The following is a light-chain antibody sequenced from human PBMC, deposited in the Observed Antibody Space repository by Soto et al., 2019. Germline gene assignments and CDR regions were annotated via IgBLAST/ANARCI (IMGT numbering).Light chain of an antibody. CDR2: SGS. Sequence: GKVPKSLISSGSSLQFGVPSRFSGSGSGADFSLTVSSLEPEDFATYYCQQYYTYPRTFGQGTKVDIK. J-gene: IGKJ1*01. CDR3: QQYYTYPRT. V-gene: IGKV1-16*01.